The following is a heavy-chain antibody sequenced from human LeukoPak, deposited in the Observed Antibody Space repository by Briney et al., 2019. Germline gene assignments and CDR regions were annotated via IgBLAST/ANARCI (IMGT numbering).Heavy chain of an antibody. D-gene: IGHD3-9*01. CDR3: AKRYYDRERLTDHDAFDI. J-gene: IGHJ3*02. V-gene: IGHV3-30*02. Sequence: GGSLRLSCAASGFTFSSYGMHWVRQAPGKGLEWVAFIRYDGSNKYYADSVKGRFTISRDNSKNTLYLQMNSLRAEDTAVYYCAKRYYDRERLTDHDAFDIWGQGTMVTVSS. CDR2: IRYDGSNK. CDR1: GFTFSSYG.